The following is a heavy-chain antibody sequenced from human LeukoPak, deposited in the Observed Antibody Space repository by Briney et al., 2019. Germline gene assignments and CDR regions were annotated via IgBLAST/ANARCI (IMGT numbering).Heavy chain of an antibody. D-gene: IGHD1-1*01. V-gene: IGHV1-2*02. CDR1: GYMVSDYY. CDR3: ARIRDNACDY. Sequence: ASVTVSYKTSGYMVSDYYMHWVRQAPGQGLEWMGWLRGDTGDTDSRQGFKGRVTITRDTATNTAYMQLSRLTYDDTAIYFCARIRDNACDYWGQRTLLTVSS. J-gene: IGHJ4*02. CDR2: LRGDTGDT.